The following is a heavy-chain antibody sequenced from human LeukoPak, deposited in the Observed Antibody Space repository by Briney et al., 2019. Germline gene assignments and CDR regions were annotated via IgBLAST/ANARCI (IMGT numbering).Heavy chain of an antibody. J-gene: IGHJ4*02. CDR3: ARAGMGQQQRFDY. V-gene: IGHV1-69*05. D-gene: IGHD6-13*01. CDR2: IIPIFGTA. CDR1: GGTFSSYA. Sequence: SVKVSCKASGGTFSSYAISWVRQAPGQGLEWMGRIIPIFGTANYAQKFQGRVTITTDESTSTAYMELSSLRSEDTAVYYCARAGMGQQQRFDYWGQGTLVTVSS.